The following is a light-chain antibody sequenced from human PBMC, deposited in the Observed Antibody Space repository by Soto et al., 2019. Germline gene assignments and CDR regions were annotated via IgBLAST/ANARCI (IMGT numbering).Light chain of an antibody. J-gene: IGKJ4*01. CDR2: GAS. CDR3: QQYDNLPLT. V-gene: IGKV3D-15*01. Sequence: EIVMTQSPATLSVSPGERATLSCRASQSVSSNYLAWYQQKPGQAPRLLIYGASTRASGIPDRFSGSGSGTDFTFTISSLQPEDIATYYCQQYDNLPLTFGGGTKVDI. CDR1: QSVSSN.